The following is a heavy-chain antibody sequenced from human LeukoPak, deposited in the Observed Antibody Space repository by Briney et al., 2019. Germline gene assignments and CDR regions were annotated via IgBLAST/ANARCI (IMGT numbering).Heavy chain of an antibody. D-gene: IGHD1-26*01. V-gene: IGHV3-11*01. CDR1: GFTYTSYG. CDR2: ISNSGSTI. Sequence: GKSLRLSCVASGFTYTSYGMHWVRQAPGRGLEWVSYISNSGSTIYYADSVKGRFTISRDNAKNSLYLQMNSLRAEDTAVYYCARVRGSYSVDYWGQGTLVTVSS. CDR3: ARVRGSYSVDY. J-gene: IGHJ4*02.